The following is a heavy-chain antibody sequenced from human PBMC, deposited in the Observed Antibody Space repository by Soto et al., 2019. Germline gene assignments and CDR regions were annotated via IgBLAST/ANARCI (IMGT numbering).Heavy chain of an antibody. Sequence: SVKVSYNASGYTFSSYAISWVRQAPGQGLEWMGGIIPIFGTANYAQKFQGRVTITADESTSTAYMELSSLRSEDTAVYYCARDPFADILTGYSLDYYYGMDVWGQGTTVTVSS. D-gene: IGHD3-9*01. CDR1: GYTFSSYA. CDR3: ARDPFADILTGYSLDYYYGMDV. J-gene: IGHJ6*02. CDR2: IIPIFGTA. V-gene: IGHV1-69*13.